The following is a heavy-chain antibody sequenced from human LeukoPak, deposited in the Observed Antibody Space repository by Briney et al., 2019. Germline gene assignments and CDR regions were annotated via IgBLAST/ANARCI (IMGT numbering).Heavy chain of an antibody. CDR2: ISYDGSNK. CDR1: GFTFSSYA. D-gene: IGHD5-18*01. CDR3: ARDRGGYSYGYDYYGMDV. Sequence: GGSLRLSCAASGFTFSSYAMHWVRQAPGKGLEWAAVISYDGSNKYYADSVKGRFTISRDNSKNTLYLQMNSLRAEDTAVYYCARDRGGYSYGYDYYGMDVWGQGTTVTVSS. V-gene: IGHV3-30-3*01. J-gene: IGHJ6*02.